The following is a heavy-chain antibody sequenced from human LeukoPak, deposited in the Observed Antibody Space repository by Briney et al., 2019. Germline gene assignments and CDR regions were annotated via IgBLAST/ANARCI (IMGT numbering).Heavy chain of an antibody. V-gene: IGHV3-33*01. CDR1: GFTFSSYG. Sequence: GGSLGLSCAASGFTFSSYGMHWARQAPGKGLEWVAVIWYDGSNKYYADSVKGRFTISRDNSKNTLYLQMNSLRAEDTAVYYCASIAGTTGPFDYWGQGTLVTVSS. CDR3: ASIAGTTGPFDY. J-gene: IGHJ4*02. CDR2: IWYDGSNK. D-gene: IGHD1-7*01.